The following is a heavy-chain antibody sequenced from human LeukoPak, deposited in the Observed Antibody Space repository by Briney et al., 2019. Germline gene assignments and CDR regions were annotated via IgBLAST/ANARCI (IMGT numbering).Heavy chain of an antibody. D-gene: IGHD3-10*02. CDR1: GGAFSGFQ. Sequence: SETLSLTCAMYGGAFSGFQWTWMRQSPGKGVEWIGEINDRGIWHYNPALKSRVTMSVDTSKNQYSLKLSSVTAADTAVYYGARHLANVRWGVNPRWFDPWGQGTLVTVSS. CDR2: INDRGIW. J-gene: IGHJ5*02. V-gene: IGHV4-34*01. CDR3: ARHLANVRWGVNPRWFDP.